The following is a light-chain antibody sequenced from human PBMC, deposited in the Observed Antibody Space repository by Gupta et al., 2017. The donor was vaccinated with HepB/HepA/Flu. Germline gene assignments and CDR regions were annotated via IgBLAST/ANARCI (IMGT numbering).Light chain of an antibody. V-gene: IGLV3-25*03. CDR1: ALPKQY. Sequence: SYELTQPPSLSVSPGQTARITCSGDALPKQYAYWYQKKPGQAPVLVIYKDSERPSGIPERFSGSSSGTTVTLTISGVQAEDEADYYCQSADSSGTYVVFGGVTKLTVL. CDR3: QSADSSGTYVV. CDR2: KDS. J-gene: IGLJ2*01.